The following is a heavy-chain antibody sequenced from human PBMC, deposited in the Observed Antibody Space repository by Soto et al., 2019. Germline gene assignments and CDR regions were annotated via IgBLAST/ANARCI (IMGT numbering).Heavy chain of an antibody. Sequence: TLSLTCTVSGGSISSGGYSWSWVRQDPGTGLEWIGYIYYSGSTYYNPSLKSRVTISVDTSKNQFSLKMSSVTAADTAVYYCARESSMAVAGIAGQLDPWGQGTLLTFSS. CDR3: ARESSMAVAGIAGQLDP. D-gene: IGHD6-19*01. V-gene: IGHV4-31*03. CDR1: GGSISSGGYS. J-gene: IGHJ5*02. CDR2: IYYSGST.